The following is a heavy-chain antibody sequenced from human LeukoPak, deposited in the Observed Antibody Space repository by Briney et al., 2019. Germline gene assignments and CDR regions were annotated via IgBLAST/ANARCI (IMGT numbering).Heavy chain of an antibody. CDR1: GYTFSSYA. Sequence: ASVKVSCKASGYTFSSYAMNWVRQAPGQGLEWMGKISANTGNPTYAQGFTGRFVFSLDTSVSTAYLQISSLKAEDTAVYYCARDGAGFYFDYWGQGTLVTVSS. CDR2: ISANTGNP. V-gene: IGHV7-4-1*02. CDR3: ARDGAGFYFDY. D-gene: IGHD3-10*01. J-gene: IGHJ4*02.